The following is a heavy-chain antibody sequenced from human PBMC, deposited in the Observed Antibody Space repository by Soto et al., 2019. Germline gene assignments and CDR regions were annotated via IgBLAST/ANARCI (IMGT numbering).Heavy chain of an antibody. D-gene: IGHD5-12*01. CDR1: GFSFSSYA. CDR3: AQGSIEYSASVDP. J-gene: IGHJ5*02. V-gene: IGHV3-23*01. Sequence: EVQLLESGGDLVQPGGSLRLACAASGFSFSSYAMVWVRQAPGKGLEWVSVISARGGSSYFADSVKGRFTISRDNSKNVFSLEMNSLRAEDTAIYFCAQGSIEYSASVDPWGQGTLVLVSS. CDR2: ISARGGSS.